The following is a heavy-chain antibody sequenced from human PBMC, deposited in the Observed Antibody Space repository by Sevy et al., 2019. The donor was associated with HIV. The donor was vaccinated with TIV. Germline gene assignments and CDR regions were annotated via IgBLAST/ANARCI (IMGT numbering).Heavy chain of an antibody. V-gene: IGHV1-24*01. J-gene: IGHJ3*02. Sequence: ASVKVSCKVSGYTLTELSMHWVRRAPGKGLEWMGGFDPEDGETIYAQKFQGRVTMTEDTSTDTAYMELSSLRSEDTAVYYCATLSGSYDTRTDAFDIWGQGTMVTVSS. D-gene: IGHD1-26*01. CDR1: GYTLTELS. CDR2: FDPEDGET. CDR3: ATLSGSYDTRTDAFDI.